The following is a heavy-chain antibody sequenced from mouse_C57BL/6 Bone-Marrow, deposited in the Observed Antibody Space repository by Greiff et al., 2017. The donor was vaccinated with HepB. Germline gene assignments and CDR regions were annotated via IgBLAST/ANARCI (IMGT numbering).Heavy chain of an antibody. Sequence: VQLQQSGAELVMPGASVKLSCKASGYTFTSYWMHWVKQRPGQGLEWIGEIDPSDSYTNYNQKFKGKSTLTVDKSSSTAYMQLSSLTSEDSAVYYCARVITTVVAPYAMDYWGQGTSVTVSS. D-gene: IGHD1-1*01. CDR3: ARVITTVVAPYAMDY. J-gene: IGHJ4*01. CDR2: IDPSDSYT. V-gene: IGHV1-69*01. CDR1: GYTFTSYW.